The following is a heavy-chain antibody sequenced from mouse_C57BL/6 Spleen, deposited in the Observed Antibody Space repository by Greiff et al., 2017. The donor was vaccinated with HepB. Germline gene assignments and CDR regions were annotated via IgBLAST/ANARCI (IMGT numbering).Heavy chain of an antibody. CDR3: ARGTGTLDY. V-gene: IGHV1-55*01. D-gene: IGHD4-1*01. CDR1: GYTFTSYW. J-gene: IGHJ2*01. CDR2: IYPGSGST. Sequence: QVQLQQPGAELVKPGASVKMSCKASGYTFTSYWITWVKPRPGQGLEWIGDIYPGSGSTNYNEKFKSKATLTVDTSSSTAYMQLSSLTSEDSSVYYCARGTGTLDYWGQGTTLTVSS.